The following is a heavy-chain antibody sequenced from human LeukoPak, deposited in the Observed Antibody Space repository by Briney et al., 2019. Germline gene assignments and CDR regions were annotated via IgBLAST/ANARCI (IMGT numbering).Heavy chain of an antibody. CDR2: IYYSGST. J-gene: IGHJ4*02. CDR3: ARLRRYSGRYFDY. Sequence: SETLSLTCTVSGGSISSGGYYWSWIRQHPGKGLEWIGYIYYSGSTYYNPSLKSRVTISVDTSKNQFSLKLSSVTAADTAVYYCARLRRYSGRYFDYWGQGTLVTVSS. V-gene: IGHV4-31*03. D-gene: IGHD6-13*01. CDR1: GGSISSGGYY.